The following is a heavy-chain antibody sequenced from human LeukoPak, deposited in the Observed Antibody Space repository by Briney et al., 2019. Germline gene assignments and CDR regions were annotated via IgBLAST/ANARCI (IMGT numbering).Heavy chain of an antibody. D-gene: IGHD1-26*01. CDR1: GGSISSYY. J-gene: IGHJ4*02. CDR2: IYYSGST. CDR3: AREVLVSGSFDY. V-gene: IGHV4-59*12. Sequence: SETLSLTCTVSGGSISSYYWSWIRQPPGKGLEWIGYIYYSGSTNYNPSLKSRVTISVDTSKNQFSLKLSSVTAADTAVYYCAREVLVSGSFDYWGQGTLVTVSS.